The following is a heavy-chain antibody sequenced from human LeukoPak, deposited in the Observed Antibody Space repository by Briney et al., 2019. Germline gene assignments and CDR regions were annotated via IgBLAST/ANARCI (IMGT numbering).Heavy chain of an antibody. J-gene: IGHJ5*02. D-gene: IGHD2-2*01. V-gene: IGHV5-51*01. Sequence: GESLKISCKGSGYSFTSYWIGWVRQMPGKGLEWMGIIYPGDSDTRYSPSFQGQVTISADKSISTAYLQWSSLKASDTAMYYCARALSLGYCSSTSCRQIKWFDPWGQGTLVTVSS. CDR2: IYPGDSDT. CDR3: ARALSLGYCSSTSCRQIKWFDP. CDR1: GYSFTSYW.